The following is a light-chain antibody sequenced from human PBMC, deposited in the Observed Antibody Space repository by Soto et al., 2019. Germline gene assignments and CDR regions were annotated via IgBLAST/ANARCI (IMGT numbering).Light chain of an antibody. Sequence: QSVLTQPPSASGSPGQSVTISCTGTSSDVGGYNFVSWYQQHPGKAPKLMIYEVSERPSGVPDRFSGSKSGNTASLTVSGLQAEDEADYYCSSYAGSNIVVFGGGTKLTAL. CDR3: SSYAGSNIVV. V-gene: IGLV2-8*01. CDR1: SSDVGGYNF. J-gene: IGLJ2*01. CDR2: EVS.